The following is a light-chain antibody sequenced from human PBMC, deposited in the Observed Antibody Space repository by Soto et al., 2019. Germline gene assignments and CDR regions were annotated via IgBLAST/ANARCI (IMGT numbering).Light chain of an antibody. Sequence: QSVLTQPPSASGSPGQSVTISCTGTSSDVGVYNYVSWYQQHPGKAPKLLIYEVSKRPSGVPDRFSGSKSGNTASLTVSGLQAEDEADFYCSLYAGSNNVVFGGGTKLTVL. CDR2: EVS. J-gene: IGLJ2*01. CDR1: SSDVGVYNY. V-gene: IGLV2-8*01. CDR3: SLYAGSNNVV.